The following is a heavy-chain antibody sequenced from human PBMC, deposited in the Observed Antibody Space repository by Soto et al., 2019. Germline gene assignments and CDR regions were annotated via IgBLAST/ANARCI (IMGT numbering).Heavy chain of an antibody. V-gene: IGHV5-10-1*01. CDR2: IDPSDSRT. CDR3: VRLVSQDVDP. Sequence: GSLKISCKGSGYSFPHYWISWVRQMPGKGLEWMGRIDPSDSRTNYSPSFQGHVTMSVDKSINTAYLQWSSLKASDTAMYYCVRLVSQDVDPWGQGTLVTVPQ. D-gene: IGHD6-6*01. CDR1: GYSFPHYW. J-gene: IGHJ5*02.